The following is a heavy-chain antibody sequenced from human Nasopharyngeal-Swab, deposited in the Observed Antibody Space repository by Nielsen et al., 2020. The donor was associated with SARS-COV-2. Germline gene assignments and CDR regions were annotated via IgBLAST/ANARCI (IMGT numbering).Heavy chain of an antibody. CDR3: ARHVRSITIFGVVTDYGMDV. V-gene: IGHV4-59*08. D-gene: IGHD3-3*01. CDR1: DYSISSYY. J-gene: IGHJ6*02. Sequence: SETLSLTCTVSDYSISSYYWTWIRQPPGKGLEWIGYIYYSGSPNYNPSLKSRVTLSLDTSKSQLSLKLSSVTAADTAVYYCARHVRSITIFGVVTDYGMDVWGQGTTVTVSS. CDR2: IYYSGSP.